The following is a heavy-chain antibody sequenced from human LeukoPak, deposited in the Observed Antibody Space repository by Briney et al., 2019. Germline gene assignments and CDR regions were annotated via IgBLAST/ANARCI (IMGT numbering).Heavy chain of an antibody. CDR3: VTDRARLFWYFDL. Sequence: GASVKVSCKVSGSTLSEASIHWVRQAPGGGLEYVGGSDPEDGETFHAQNFQGRVSMTEDTSTDTAYMELSSLRSEDTAVYFCVTDRARLFWYFDLWGRGTLVTVSS. V-gene: IGHV1-24*01. CDR2: SDPEDGET. CDR1: GSTLSEAS. J-gene: IGHJ2*01. D-gene: IGHD1-1*01.